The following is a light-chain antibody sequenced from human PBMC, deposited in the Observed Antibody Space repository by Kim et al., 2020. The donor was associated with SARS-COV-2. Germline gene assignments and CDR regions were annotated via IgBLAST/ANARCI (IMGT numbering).Light chain of an antibody. J-gene: IGLJ3*02. V-gene: IGLV2-14*03. CDR3: SSFTTRSTLV. CDR2: DVN. CDR1: SSNIGSYNY. Sequence: GQSITISCTGTSSNIGSYNYVSWHQQHPGKAPKLMIYDVNKRPSGISSRFSGSKSGSTASLTISGLQAEGEADYYCSSFTTRSTLVFGGGTQLTVL.